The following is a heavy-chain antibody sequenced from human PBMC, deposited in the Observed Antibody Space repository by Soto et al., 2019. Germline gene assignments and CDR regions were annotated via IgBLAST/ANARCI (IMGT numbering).Heavy chain of an antibody. V-gene: IGHV4-30-2*02. J-gene: IGHJ4*02. D-gene: IGHD3-22*01. CDR2: RYHSGSN. CDR1: GGSISSGGYS. CDR3: ASQYYYASSGSQTFDY. Sequence: SEXLSLTCAVSGGSISSGGYSWSWIRQPPGKDLEWIGYRYHSGSNYDNPSLKSRVTISVDKSKNQFSLKLSSVTAADTAVYYCASQYYYASSGSQTFDYWGQGTQVTVSS.